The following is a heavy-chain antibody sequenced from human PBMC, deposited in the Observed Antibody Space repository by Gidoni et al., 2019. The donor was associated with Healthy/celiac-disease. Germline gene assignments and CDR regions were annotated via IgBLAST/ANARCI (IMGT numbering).Heavy chain of an antibody. CDR1: GGSISSGSYY. J-gene: IGHJ4*02. Sequence: QVQLQESGPGLVKPSQTLSLTCTVSGGSISSGSYYWRWIRQPAGKGLEWIGRIYTSGSTNYNPSLKSRVTISVDTSKNQFSLKLSSVTAADTAVYYCARVSQQLVVDYWGQGTLVTVSS. D-gene: IGHD6-13*01. V-gene: IGHV4-61*02. CDR2: IYTSGST. CDR3: ARVSQQLVVDY.